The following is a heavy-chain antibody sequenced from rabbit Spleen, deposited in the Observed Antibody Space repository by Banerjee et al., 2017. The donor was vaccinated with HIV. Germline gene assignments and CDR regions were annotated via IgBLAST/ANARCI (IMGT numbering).Heavy chain of an antibody. CDR3: ARDTGSSFSSYGMDL. V-gene: IGHV1S47*01. CDR1: GFSFSNKA. J-gene: IGHJ6*01. CDR2: IANGDGST. Sequence: QEQLGESGGGLVKPEGSLKLSCTASGFSFSNKAVMCWVRQAPGKGPEWISCIANGDGSTYYASWVNGRFTISRSTSLNTVTLQMTSLTAADTATYFCARDTGSSFSSYGMDLWGPGTLVTVS. D-gene: IGHD8-1*01.